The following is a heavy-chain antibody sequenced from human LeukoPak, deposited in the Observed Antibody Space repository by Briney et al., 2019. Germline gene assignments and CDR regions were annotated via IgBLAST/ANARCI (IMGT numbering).Heavy chain of an antibody. D-gene: IGHD2-15*01. V-gene: IGHV1-24*01. Sequence: GASVKVSCKVSGYTLTELSMHWVRQAPGKGLEWMGGFDPEDGETIYAQKFQGRVTMTRNTSISTAYMELSSLRSEDTAVYYCARGTRYCSGGSCYYYGMDVWGQGTTVTVSS. CDR1: GYTLTELS. J-gene: IGHJ6*02. CDR2: FDPEDGET. CDR3: ARGTRYCSGGSCYYYGMDV.